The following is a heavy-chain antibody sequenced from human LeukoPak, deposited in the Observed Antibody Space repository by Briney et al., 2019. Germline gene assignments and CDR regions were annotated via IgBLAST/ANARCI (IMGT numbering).Heavy chain of an antibody. V-gene: IGHV1-2*02. D-gene: IGHD5-24*01. CDR3: ARDWAQGDGYKDYYYYYGMDV. Sequence: ASVKVSCKASGYTFTGYYMHWVRQAPGQGLEWMGWINPNSGGTNYARKFQGRVTMTRDTSISTAYMELSRLRSDDTAVYYCARDWAQGDGYKDYYYYYGMDVWGQGTTVTVSS. CDR1: GYTFTGYY. CDR2: INPNSGGT. J-gene: IGHJ6*02.